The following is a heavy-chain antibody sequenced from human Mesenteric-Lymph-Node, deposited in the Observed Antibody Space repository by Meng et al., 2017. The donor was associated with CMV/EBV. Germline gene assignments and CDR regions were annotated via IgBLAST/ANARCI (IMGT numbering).Heavy chain of an antibody. J-gene: IGHJ6*02. CDR2: IHYSGNI. CDR1: GGSISSYY. V-gene: IGHV4-59*01. CDR3: ARDNTRWFGELQYYCGMDV. Sequence: SETLSLTCTVSGGSISSYYWSWIRRPPGKGLEYIGCIHYSGNINNNPSLKSRITISVDTSKNQFSLKLGSVTAADTAVYYCARDNTRWFGELQYYCGMDVWGQGTTVTVSS. D-gene: IGHD3-10*01.